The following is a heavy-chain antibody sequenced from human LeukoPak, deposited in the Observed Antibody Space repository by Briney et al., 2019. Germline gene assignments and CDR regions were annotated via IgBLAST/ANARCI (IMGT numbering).Heavy chain of an antibody. Sequence: SQTLSLTCAVSGVSISPYYWAWIRQPPGKGLEWIGYIHTSGSNNQYPSLKSRVTISVDKSKNHFSLRLTSVTAADAAVYYCARLSAAVHLGAFDLWGQGTMVTVSS. CDR1: GVSISPYY. D-gene: IGHD3-3*01. CDR3: ARLSAAVHLGAFDL. J-gene: IGHJ3*01. V-gene: IGHV4-4*09. CDR2: IHTSGSN.